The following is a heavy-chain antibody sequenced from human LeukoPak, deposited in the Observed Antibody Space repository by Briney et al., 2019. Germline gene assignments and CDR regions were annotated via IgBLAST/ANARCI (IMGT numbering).Heavy chain of an antibody. CDR3: ARGGGRGIYGY. CDR1: GGSISSGGYY. Sequence: SQTLSLTYTVSGGSISSGGYYWSWTRQHPGKGLEWIGYIYYSGSTNYNPSLKSRVTISVDTSKNQFSLKLSSVTAADTAVYYCARGGGRGIYGYSGQGTLVTVSS. V-gene: IGHV4-31*03. CDR2: IYYSGST. D-gene: IGHD3-16*01. J-gene: IGHJ4*02.